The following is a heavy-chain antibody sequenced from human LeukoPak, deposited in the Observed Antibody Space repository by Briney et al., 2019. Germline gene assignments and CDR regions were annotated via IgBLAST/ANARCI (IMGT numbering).Heavy chain of an antibody. V-gene: IGHV3-7*01. D-gene: IGHD6-13*01. CDR3: ARISGSWYPPYYYYGMDV. CDR2: IKQDGSEK. CDR1: GFTFSSYG. Sequence: GGSLRLSCAASGFTFSSYGMHWVRQAPGKGLEWVANIKQDGSEKYYVDSVKGRFTISRDKAKNSLYLQMNSLRAEDTAVYYRARISGSWYPPYYYYGMDVWGQGTTVTVSS. J-gene: IGHJ6*02.